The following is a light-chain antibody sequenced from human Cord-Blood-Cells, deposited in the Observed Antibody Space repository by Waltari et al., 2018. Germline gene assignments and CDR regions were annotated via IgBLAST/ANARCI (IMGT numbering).Light chain of an antibody. CDR3: CSYAGSSTYV. V-gene: IGLV2-23*01. CDR2: EGS. J-gene: IGLJ1*01. CDR1: SSDVGRYNL. Sequence: QSALTQPASVSGSPGQSLTISCTGTSSDVGRYNLASWYQQHPGKAPKLMIYEGSKRPSGVSNRFSGSKSGNTASLTISGLQAEDEADYYCCSYAGSSTYVFGTGTKVTVL.